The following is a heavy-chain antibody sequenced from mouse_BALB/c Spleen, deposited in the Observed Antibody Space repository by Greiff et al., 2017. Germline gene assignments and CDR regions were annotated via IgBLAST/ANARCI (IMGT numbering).Heavy chain of an antibody. CDR2: IDPENGDT. Sequence: EVQLQQSGAELVRSGASVKLSCTASGFNIKDYYTHWVKQRPEQGLEWIGWIDPENGDTEYAPKFQGKATMTADTSSNTAYLQLSSLTSEDTAVYYCNDRRYAMDYWGQGTSVTVSS. J-gene: IGHJ4*01. V-gene: IGHV14-4*02. CDR1: GFNIKDYY. CDR3: NDRRYAMDY.